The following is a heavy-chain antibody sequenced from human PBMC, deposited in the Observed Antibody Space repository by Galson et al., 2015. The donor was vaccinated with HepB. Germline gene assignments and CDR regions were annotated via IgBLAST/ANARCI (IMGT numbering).Heavy chain of an antibody. CDR1: GFTFSSYA. Sequence: SLRLSCAASGFTFSSYAMSWVRQAPGKGLEWVSAISGSGGSTYYADSVKGRFTISRDNSKNTLYLQMNSLRAEDTAVYYCAKFGYCTSTSCLKIYDYWGQGALVTVSS. D-gene: IGHD2-2*01. V-gene: IGHV3-23*01. CDR2: ISGSGGST. CDR3: AKFGYCTSTSCLKIYDY. J-gene: IGHJ4*02.